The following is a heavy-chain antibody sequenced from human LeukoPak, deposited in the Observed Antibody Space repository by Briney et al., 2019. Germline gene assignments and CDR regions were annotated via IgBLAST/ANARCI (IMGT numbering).Heavy chain of an antibody. CDR1: GGSISSYY. CDR2: IYYSGST. V-gene: IGHV4-59*12. D-gene: IGHD2-21*02. CDR3: ARDRVVVTARPKTPYYYYMDV. J-gene: IGHJ6*03. Sequence: KPSETLSLTCTVSGGSISSYYWSWIRQPPGKGLEWIGYIYYSGSTNYNPSLKSRVTISVDKSKNQFSLKLSSVTAADTAVYYCARDRVVVTARPKTPYYYYMDVWGKGTTVTVSS.